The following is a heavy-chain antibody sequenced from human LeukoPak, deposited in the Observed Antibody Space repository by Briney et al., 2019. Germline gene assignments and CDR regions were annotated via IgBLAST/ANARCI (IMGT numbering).Heavy chain of an antibody. Sequence: ASVKVSCKASGYTFTSYGISWVRQAPGQGLEWMGWISTYNGNTNYAQKLQGRVTMTTDTSTSTAYMELRSLRSDDTAVYYCARDGAYYYDSSGYYQFDYWGQGTLVTVSS. J-gene: IGHJ4*02. CDR3: ARDGAYYYDSSGYYQFDY. D-gene: IGHD3-22*01. CDR2: ISTYNGNT. CDR1: GYTFTSYG. V-gene: IGHV1-18*01.